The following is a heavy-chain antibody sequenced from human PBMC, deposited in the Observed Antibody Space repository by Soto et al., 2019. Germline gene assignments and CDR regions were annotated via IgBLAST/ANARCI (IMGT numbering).Heavy chain of an antibody. Sequence: QVQLQESGPGLVKPSQTLSLTCTVSGGSISSGDYYWSWIRQPPGKGLEWIGYIYYSGSTYYNPSLKSRVTISVNTSKNQFSLKLSSVTAADTAVYYCAREEMNHDYGDQGQFAYWGQGSLVAVSS. J-gene: IGHJ4*02. CDR1: GGSISSGDYY. D-gene: IGHD4-17*01. V-gene: IGHV4-30-4*01. CDR3: AREEMNHDYGDQGQFAY. CDR2: IYYSGST.